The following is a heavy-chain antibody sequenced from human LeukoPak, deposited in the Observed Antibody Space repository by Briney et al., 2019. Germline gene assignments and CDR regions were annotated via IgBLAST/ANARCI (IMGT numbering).Heavy chain of an antibody. V-gene: IGHV4-4*07. CDR3: ARVQRGNNFDY. CDR1: GASISSYY. D-gene: IGHD1/OR15-1a*01. Sequence: PSETLSLTCTVSGASISSYYWSWIRQPAGKRLEWIGRIYISGSTNYNPSLKSRVTISVDTSKNQFSLKLSSVTAADTAVYYCARVQRGNNFDYWGQGTLVTVSS. CDR2: IYISGST. J-gene: IGHJ4*02.